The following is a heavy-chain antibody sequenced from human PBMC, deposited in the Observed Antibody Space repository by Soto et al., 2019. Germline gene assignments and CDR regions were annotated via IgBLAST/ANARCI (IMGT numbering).Heavy chain of an antibody. J-gene: IGHJ4*02. Sequence: EVQLLESGGGLVQPGGSLRLSCAASGFTFSSYAMSWVRQAPGKGLEWVSAISGSGGSTYYAASVKGRFTISRDNSKNTLYLQMNSRRAEDTAVYYCAKADDRAVALATFDYWGQGTLVTVSS. CDR2: ISGSGGST. CDR3: AKADDRAVALATFDY. V-gene: IGHV3-23*01. D-gene: IGHD6-19*01. CDR1: GFTFSSYA.